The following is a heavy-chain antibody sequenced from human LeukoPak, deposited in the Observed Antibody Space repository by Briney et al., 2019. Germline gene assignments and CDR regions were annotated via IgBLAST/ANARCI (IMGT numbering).Heavy chain of an antibody. CDR3: ARVISSGYQQDAFDI. J-gene: IGHJ3*02. CDR2: IYYSGST. V-gene: IGHV4-30-4*08. D-gene: IGHD3-22*01. CDR1: Y. Sequence: YWIGWVRQMPGKGLEWIGYIYYSGSTYYNPSLKSRVTISVDTSKNQFSLKLSSVTAADTAVYYCARVISSGYQQDAFDIWGQGTMVTVSS.